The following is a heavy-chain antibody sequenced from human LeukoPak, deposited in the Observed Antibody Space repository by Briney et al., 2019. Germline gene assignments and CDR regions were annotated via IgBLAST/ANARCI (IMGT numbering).Heavy chain of an antibody. V-gene: IGHV2-5*02. CDR3: ARKQWLANFDY. D-gene: IGHD6-19*01. J-gene: IGHJ4*02. CDR1: GFSLSTSGVG. Sequence: SGPTLVKPTQTLTLTCTFSGFSLSTSGVGVGWIRQPPGKALEWLALIYWDDDKRYSPPLKSRLTITKDTSKNQVVLTMTNMDPVDTATYYCARKQWLANFDYWGQGTLVTVSS. CDR2: IYWDDDK.